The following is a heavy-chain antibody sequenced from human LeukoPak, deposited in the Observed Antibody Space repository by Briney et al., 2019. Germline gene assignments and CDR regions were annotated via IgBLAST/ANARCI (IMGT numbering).Heavy chain of an antibody. V-gene: IGHV3-74*01. D-gene: IGHD6-13*01. CDR1: GFTFSSHW. CDR3: ARGTATTAGIDY. CDR2: INTDGSST. Sequence: GGSLRLPCATSGFTFSSHWMHWVRQAPGEGLVWVSHINTDGSSTTYGDPAKGRFTVSGDSATLFLQMNSLRVDDTAIYYCARGTATTAGIDYWGLGTLVTVSS. J-gene: IGHJ4*02.